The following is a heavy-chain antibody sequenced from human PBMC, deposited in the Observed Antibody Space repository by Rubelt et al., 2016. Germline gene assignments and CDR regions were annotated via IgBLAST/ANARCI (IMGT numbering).Heavy chain of an antibody. D-gene: IGHD2-2*01. V-gene: IGHV1-69*04. CDR2: IIPNLGIA. Sequence: QVQLVQSGAEVKKPGASVKVSCKVSGYTLTELSMHWVRQAPGKGLEWMGRIIPNLGIANYAPKFQGRVTITAEKSTSTADMELSSLRSEDTAVYYCARDDCSSTSCSPQGWGQGTLVTVSS. CDR1: GYTLTELS. CDR3: ARDDCSSTSCSPQG. J-gene: IGHJ4*02.